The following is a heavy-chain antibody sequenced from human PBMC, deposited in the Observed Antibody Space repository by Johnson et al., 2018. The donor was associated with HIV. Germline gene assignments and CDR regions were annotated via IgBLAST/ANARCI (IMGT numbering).Heavy chain of an antibody. Sequence: VQLVESGGGLVQPGGSLRLSCADSGFTVSNYYMTWVRQSPGKGLEWVSVIYSGGSTYYADSVKGRFTISRDTSKNTLYLQMNSLRAEDTAVYYCARDPYYDFLTGPRDAFDIWGQGTMVTVSS. CDR3: ARDPYYDFLTGPRDAFDI. CDR1: GFTVSNYY. D-gene: IGHD3-9*01. V-gene: IGHV3-66*01. J-gene: IGHJ3*02. CDR2: IYSGGST.